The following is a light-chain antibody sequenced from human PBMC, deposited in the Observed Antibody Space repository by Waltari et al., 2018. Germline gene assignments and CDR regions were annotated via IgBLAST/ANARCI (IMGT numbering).Light chain of an antibody. CDR2: DAS. V-gene: IGKV1D-16*01. Sequence: DIQMTQSPTSVSASVGDRVSITCRASQDISIWVAWYQQQPGKAPKFLIYDASTLQSGVPSRFSGRGSGTDFTLTISSLQPDDSATYYCQQYHDYSTFGQGTKLEIK. CDR1: QDISIW. CDR3: QQYHDYST. J-gene: IGKJ2*01.